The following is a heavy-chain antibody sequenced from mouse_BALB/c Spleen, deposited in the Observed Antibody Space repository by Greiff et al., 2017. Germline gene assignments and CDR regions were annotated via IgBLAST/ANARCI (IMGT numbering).Heavy chain of an antibody. Sequence: QVQLQQSGAELVKPGASVKLSCKASGYTFTSYYMYWVKQRPGQGLEWIGGINPSNGGTNFNEKFKSKATLTVDKSSSTAYMQLSSLTSEDSAVYYCTRGKVYDDYAMDYWGQGTSVTVSS. CDR3: TRGKVYDDYAMDY. CDR1: GYTFTSYY. D-gene: IGHD2-12*01. CDR2: INPSNGGT. J-gene: IGHJ4*01. V-gene: IGHV1S81*02.